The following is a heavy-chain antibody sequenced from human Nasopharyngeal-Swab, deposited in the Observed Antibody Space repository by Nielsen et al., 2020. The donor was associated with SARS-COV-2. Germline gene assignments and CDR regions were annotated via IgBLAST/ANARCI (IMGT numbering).Heavy chain of an antibody. CDR1: GYTFTNSA. J-gene: IGHJ4*02. CDR2: IDPALGLP. CDR3: AREGEYGAYDAPDY. D-gene: IGHD5-12*01. Sequence: SVKVSCKTSGYTFTNSAISWVRQAPGQGLEWMGWIDPALGLPNYAQKFRGRVTISADRSTTTSYLELSSLRSEDTAIYYCAREGEYGAYDAPDYWGQGTLVTVSS. V-gene: IGHV1-69*10.